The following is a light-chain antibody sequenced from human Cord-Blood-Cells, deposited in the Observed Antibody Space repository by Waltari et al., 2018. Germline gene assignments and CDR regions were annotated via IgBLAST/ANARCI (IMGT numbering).Light chain of an antibody. CDR1: QSVSSY. J-gene: IGKJ1*01. Sequence: EIVLTQSPATLSLSPGERATLSCRARQSVSSYLAWYQQKPGQAPRLLIYDASNRVTGIPARFSGSGSGTDFTLTISSLEPEDFAVYYCQQRSNWPPTFGQGTKVEIK. CDR2: DAS. V-gene: IGKV3-11*01. CDR3: QQRSNWPPT.